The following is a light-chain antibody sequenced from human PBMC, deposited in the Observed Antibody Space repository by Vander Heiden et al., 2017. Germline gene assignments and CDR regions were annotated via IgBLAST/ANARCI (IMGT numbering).Light chain of an antibody. Sequence: NVMTQTPLSLSVTPGRPPSISCKSSQSLLPSDGRTYLNWYLQKPGHSPQLLIYEVSSRFSGVPDRFSGSGSGTDFTLKISRVQAEDVGIYYCLQNTQFPPTFGGGTKVDI. CDR1: QSLLPSDGRTY. CDR3: LQNTQFPPT. CDR2: EVS. V-gene: IGKV2D-29*02. J-gene: IGKJ4*01.